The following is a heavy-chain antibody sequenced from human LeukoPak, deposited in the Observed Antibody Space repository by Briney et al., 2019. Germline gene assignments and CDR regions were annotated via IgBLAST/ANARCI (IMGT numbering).Heavy chain of an antibody. D-gene: IGHD3-10*01. Sequence: GGSLTLSCEASGFTVSTNYMNWVRQAPGKGLEWVSILYSGGTTYYAGSVKGRFTVTRDNSKNILYLHIDNLRVEDTAVYYCARVGDHYHWYLDLWGRGARVTASS. CDR3: ARVGDHYHWYLDL. CDR2: LYSGGTT. CDR1: GFTVSTNY. J-gene: IGHJ2*01. V-gene: IGHV3-53*01.